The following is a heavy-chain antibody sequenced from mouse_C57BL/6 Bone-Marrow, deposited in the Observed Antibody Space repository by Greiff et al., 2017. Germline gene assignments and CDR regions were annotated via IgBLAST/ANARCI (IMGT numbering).Heavy chain of an antibody. CDR2: IDPEDGDT. CDR3: TSMVTTSY. D-gene: IGHD2-2*01. J-gene: IGHJ2*01. CDR1: GFNSKEQE. Sequence: DQRQQSGAELVRRGAAVKLSCTASGFNSKEQERHGGKQRPEQGLEWSGRIDPEDGDTEYAPKFQGKATMTADTSSNTAYLQLSSLTSEDTAVYYCTSMVTTSYWGQGTTLTFSS. V-gene: IGHV14-1*01.